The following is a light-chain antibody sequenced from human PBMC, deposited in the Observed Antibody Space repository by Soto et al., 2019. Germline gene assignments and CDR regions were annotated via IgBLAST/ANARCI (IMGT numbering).Light chain of an antibody. CDR1: QSVSSN. V-gene: IGKV3-15*01. CDR2: GAS. Sequence: EIVMTQSPATLSVSPGERATLSCRASQSVSSNLAWYQQKPGQAPRLLFCGASTRATGIPARFSGSGSGTELTFTTSCLQSEDFAGYCCQQYNSWSSMYTSGQGTKLEIK. J-gene: IGKJ2*01. CDR3: QQYNSWSSMYT.